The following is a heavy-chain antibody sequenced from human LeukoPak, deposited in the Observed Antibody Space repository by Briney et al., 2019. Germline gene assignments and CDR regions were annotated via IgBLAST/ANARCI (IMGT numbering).Heavy chain of an antibody. V-gene: IGHV3-7*05. CDR3: ASRINSSWPFDY. CDR2: IKQDGSEK. CDR1: GFPFRITS. Sequence: GGSLRLSCAASGFPFRITSMIWVRQAPGKGLEWVANIKQDGSEKYYVDSVKGRFTISRDNAKNSLYLQMNSLRAEDTAVFYCASRINSSWPFDYWGQGTLVTVSS. D-gene: IGHD6-13*01. J-gene: IGHJ4*02.